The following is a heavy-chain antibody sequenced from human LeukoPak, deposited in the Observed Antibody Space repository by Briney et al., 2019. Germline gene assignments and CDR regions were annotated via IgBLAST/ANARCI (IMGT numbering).Heavy chain of an antibody. CDR1: GYTLTELS. V-gene: IGHV1-24*01. J-gene: IGHJ4*02. CDR2: FVPEDGET. D-gene: IGHD2-2*02. CDR3: ATRRGSWVVPAAIRPFDY. Sequence: ASVKVSCKVSGYTLTELSMHWVRQAPGKGLEWMGGFVPEDGETIYAQKFQGRVTMTEDTSTDTAYMELSSLRSEDTAVYYCATRRGSWVVPAAIRPFDYWGQGTLVTVSS.